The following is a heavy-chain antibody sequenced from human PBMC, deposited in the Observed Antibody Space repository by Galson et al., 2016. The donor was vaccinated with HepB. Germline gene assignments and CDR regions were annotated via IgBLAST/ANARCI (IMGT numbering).Heavy chain of an antibody. CDR1: GGNFKSYA. V-gene: IGHV1-69*10. CDR2: IVPVVGIG. D-gene: IGHD1-1*01. Sequence: SVKVSCKAAGGNFKSYAISWVRQAPGQGLEWMGVIVPVVGIGKYAQKFQDRVTITADTSTTTAYMELRSLRSEDTAVYYCARGHIQVNGVDIWGQGTTVTVSS. J-gene: IGHJ6*02. CDR3: ARGHIQVNGVDI.